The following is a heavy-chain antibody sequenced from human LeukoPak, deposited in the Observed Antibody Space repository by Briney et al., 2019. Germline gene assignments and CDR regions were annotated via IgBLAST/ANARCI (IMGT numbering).Heavy chain of an antibody. V-gene: IGHV3-7*01. D-gene: IGHD3-10*01. CDR3: ARRTALWFGDY. CDR2: IKEDGSNK. J-gene: IGHJ4*02. CDR1: GFTLSNYW. Sequence: GGSLRLSCAASGFTLSNYWMSWVRQAPGKGLEWVANIKEDGSNKYYADSVKGRFTISRDNSKNTLYLQMNSLRTEDTAVYFCARRTALWFGDYWGQGTLVTVSS.